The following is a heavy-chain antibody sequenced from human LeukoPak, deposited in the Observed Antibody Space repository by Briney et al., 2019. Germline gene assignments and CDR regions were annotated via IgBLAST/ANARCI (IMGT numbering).Heavy chain of an antibody. CDR3: ARVPRFLEEDDYYMDV. V-gene: IGHV1-18*01. CDR1: GYTFTSYG. Sequence: ASVKVSCNASGYTFTSYGISWVRQAPGQGLEWMGWISAYNGNTNYAQKLQGRVTMTTDTSTSTAYMELRSLRSDDTAVYYCARVPRFLEEDDYYMDVWGKGTTVTVSS. D-gene: IGHD3-3*01. CDR2: ISAYNGNT. J-gene: IGHJ6*03.